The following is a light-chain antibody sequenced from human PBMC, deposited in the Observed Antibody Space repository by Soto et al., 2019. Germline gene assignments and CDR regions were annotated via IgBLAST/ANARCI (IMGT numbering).Light chain of an antibody. CDR2: EVS. J-gene: IGLJ1*01. V-gene: IGLV2-14*01. Sequence: QSVLTQSASVSGSPGQSITISCTGTISDVGGYNYVSWYQQHPGKAPKLMIYEVSNRPSGVSNRFSGSKSGNTASLTISGLQAEDEADYYCSSYTTSNTLVFGTGTKVTVL. CDR1: ISDVGGYNY. CDR3: SSYTTSNTLV.